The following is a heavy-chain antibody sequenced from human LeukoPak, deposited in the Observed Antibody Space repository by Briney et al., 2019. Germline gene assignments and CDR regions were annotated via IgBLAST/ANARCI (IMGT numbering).Heavy chain of an antibody. CDR2: VYYSGST. V-gene: IGHV4-39*01. CDR3: ASNTRGVSSSPHFQH. Sequence: SETLSLTCTVSGGSISSSSYYWGWIRQPPGKGLEWIGSVYYSGSTYYNPSLKSRVTISVDTSKNQFSLKLSSVTAADTAVYYCASNTRGVSSSPHFQHWGQGTLVTVSS. D-gene: IGHD6-6*01. J-gene: IGHJ1*01. CDR1: GGSISSSSYY.